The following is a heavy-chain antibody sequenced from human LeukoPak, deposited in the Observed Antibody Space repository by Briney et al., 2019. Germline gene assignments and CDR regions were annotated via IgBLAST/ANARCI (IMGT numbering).Heavy chain of an antibody. J-gene: IGHJ4*02. Sequence: GASVKVSCKASGGTFSSYAISWVRQAPGQGLEWMGGIILIFGTANYAQKFQGRVTITTDESTSTAYMELSSLRSEDTAVYYCARGRPALVVITYFDYWGQGTLVTVSS. CDR1: GGTFSSYA. V-gene: IGHV1-69*05. CDR3: ARGRPALVVITYFDY. CDR2: IILIFGTA. D-gene: IGHD3-22*01.